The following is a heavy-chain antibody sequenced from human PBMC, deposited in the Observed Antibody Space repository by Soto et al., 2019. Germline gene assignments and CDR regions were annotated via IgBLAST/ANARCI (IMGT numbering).Heavy chain of an antibody. J-gene: IGHJ6*02. V-gene: IGHV1-2*04. Sequence: GASVKVSCKASGYTFTGYYMHWVRQAPGQGLEWMGWINPNSGGTNYAQKFQGWVTMTRDTSISTAYMELSRLRSDDTAVYYCARVALRYFDWPQYVMDVWGQGTTVTVSS. CDR1: GYTFTGYY. D-gene: IGHD3-9*01. CDR3: ARVALRYFDWPQYVMDV. CDR2: INPNSGGT.